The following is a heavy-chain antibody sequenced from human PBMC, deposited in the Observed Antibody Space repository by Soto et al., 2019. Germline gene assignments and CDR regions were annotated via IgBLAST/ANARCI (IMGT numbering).Heavy chain of an antibody. CDR2: IYYSGST. J-gene: IGHJ3*02. V-gene: IGHV4-31*03. CDR3: ARIVASGAFDI. Sequence: QVQLQESGPGLVKPSQTLSLTCTVSGGSISSGGYYWSWIRQHPGKGMEWIGYIYYSGSTYYNPSRKSRLTKSVDTSKNQCSLKLSSVTAAEKAVYYCARIVASGAFDIWGQGTMVTVYS. D-gene: IGHD3-22*01. CDR1: GGSISSGGYY.